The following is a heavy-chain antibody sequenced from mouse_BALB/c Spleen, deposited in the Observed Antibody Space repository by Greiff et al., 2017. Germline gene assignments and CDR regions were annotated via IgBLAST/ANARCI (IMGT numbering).Heavy chain of an antibody. CDR2: ISYSGST. J-gene: IGHJ1*01. D-gene: IGHD1-2*01. Sequence: VQLQQSGPGLVKPSQSLSLTCTVTGYSITSDYAWNWIRQFPGNKLEWMGYISYSGSTSYNPSLKSRISITRDTSKNQFFLQLNSVTTEDTATYYCAIITTNWYFDVWGAGTTVTVSS. CDR3: AIITTNWYFDV. CDR1: GYSITSDYA. V-gene: IGHV3-2*02.